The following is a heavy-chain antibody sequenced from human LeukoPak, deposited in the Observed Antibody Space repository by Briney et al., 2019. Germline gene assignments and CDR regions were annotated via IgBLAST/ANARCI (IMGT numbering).Heavy chain of an antibody. V-gene: IGHV4-34*01. CDR1: GGSFSGYY. D-gene: IGHD2-2*01. CDR2: INHSGST. J-gene: IGHJ6*03. CDR3: ARGRTGYQLLPTKKDYSYYYMDV. Sequence: SETLSLTCAVYGGSFSGYYWSWIRQPPGKGLEWIGEINHSGSTNYNPSLKSRVTISVDTSKNQFSLKLSSVTAADTAVYYCARGRTGYQLLPTKKDYSYYYMDVWDKGTTVTVSS.